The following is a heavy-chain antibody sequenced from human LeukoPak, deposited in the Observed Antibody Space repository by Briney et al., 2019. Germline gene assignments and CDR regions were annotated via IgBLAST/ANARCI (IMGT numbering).Heavy chain of an antibody. V-gene: IGHV1-2*02. CDR3: ARDRQRYFDY. CDR1: GYTFTGYY. CDR2: INPNGGGT. J-gene: IGHJ4*02. Sequence: ASVKVSCKASGYTFTGYYLNWVRQAPGQGLEWMGWINPNGGGTNYAQKFQGRVTMTRDTSISTAYMELSSLRSDDTAVYYCARDRQRYFDYWGQGTLVTVSS.